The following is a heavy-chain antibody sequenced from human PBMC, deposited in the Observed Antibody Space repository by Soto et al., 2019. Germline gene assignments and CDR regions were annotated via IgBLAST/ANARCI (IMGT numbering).Heavy chain of an antibody. Sequence: ASVKFSCKASGYTFTNYGISWVRQAPGQGPEGHGWISTDNGNTNSARKLQGRVTMTTDTSTSTAYMELRSLRSDDTAMYYCARDGVGGGAAGISYYHHGMDVWGQGTTVTVSS. CDR3: ARDGVGGGAAGISYYHHGMDV. V-gene: IGHV1-18*01. CDR1: GYTFTNYG. J-gene: IGHJ6*02. D-gene: IGHD6-13*01. CDR2: ISTDNGNT.